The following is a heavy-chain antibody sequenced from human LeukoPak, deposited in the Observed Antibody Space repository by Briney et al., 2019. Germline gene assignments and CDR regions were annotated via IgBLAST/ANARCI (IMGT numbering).Heavy chain of an antibody. J-gene: IGHJ3*02. D-gene: IGHD3-22*01. CDR1: GFTFDDYG. V-gene: IGHV3-74*01. CDR2: INPDGSGT. CDR3: ARVGYDYDSRDAFDI. Sequence: GGSLRLSCAASGFTFDDYGMSWVRQAPGKGLVWVSRINPDGSGTNYADSVKGRFTISRDNAKNTLYLQMNSLRSEDTAVYYCARVGYDYDSRDAFDIWGQGTMVTVSS.